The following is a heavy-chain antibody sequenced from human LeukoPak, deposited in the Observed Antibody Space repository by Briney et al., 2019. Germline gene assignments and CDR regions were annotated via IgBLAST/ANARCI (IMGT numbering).Heavy chain of an antibody. D-gene: IGHD3-10*01. V-gene: IGHV3-73*01. CDR2: IRSKANSYAT. CDR1: GFTFSGSA. J-gene: IGHJ4*02. Sequence: GGSLRLSCAASGFTFSGSAMHWVRQASGKGLEWVGRIRSKANSYATAYAASAKGRFTISRDDSKNTAYLQMNSLKTEDTAVYYCTTVLRYYSGSYSDYWGQGTLVTVSS. CDR3: TTVLRYYSGSYSDY.